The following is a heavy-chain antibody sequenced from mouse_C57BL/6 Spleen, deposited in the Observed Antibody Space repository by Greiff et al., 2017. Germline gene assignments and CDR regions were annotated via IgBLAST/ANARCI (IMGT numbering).Heavy chain of an antibody. V-gene: IGHV1-4*01. J-gene: IGHJ2*01. D-gene: IGHD3-3*01. CDR2: INPSSGYT. CDR1: GYTFTSYT. CDR3: AREVAVFDD. Sequence: QVQLQQSGAELARPGASVKMSCKASGYTFTSYTMHWVKQRPGQGLAWIGYINPSSGYTKYNQKFKEKATLTADKSSGTAYMQLGRLTSEDSAVYDCAREVAVFDDWGQGTTRTVSS.